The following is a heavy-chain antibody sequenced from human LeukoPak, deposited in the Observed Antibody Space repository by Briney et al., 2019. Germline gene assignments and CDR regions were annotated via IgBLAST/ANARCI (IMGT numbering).Heavy chain of an antibody. CDR2: IYPGDSDT. Sequence: GESLKISCKGSGYSFTNSWIGWVRQMPGKGLEWMAIIYPGDSDTRYSPSFQGQVTLSADKSISAAYLQWSSLRASDTAMYYCARLVTSSSSSYFDYWGQGTLVTVSS. CDR3: ARLVTSSSSSYFDY. J-gene: IGHJ4*02. D-gene: IGHD6-6*01. CDR1: GYSFTNSW. V-gene: IGHV5-51*01.